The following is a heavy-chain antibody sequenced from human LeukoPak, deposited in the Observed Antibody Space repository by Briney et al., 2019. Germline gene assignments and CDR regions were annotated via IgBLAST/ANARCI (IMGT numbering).Heavy chain of an antibody. D-gene: IGHD2-2*01. Sequence: SVKVSCKASGGTFSSYVIGCVRQAPGQGLEWMGGIIPIFGTANYAQKFQGRVTITADESMSTAYMELSSLRSEDTAVYFCARALLRYCSSTSCYWFDPWGQGTLVTVSS. CDR2: IIPIFGTA. CDR1: GGTFSSYV. J-gene: IGHJ5*02. V-gene: IGHV1-69*01. CDR3: ARALLRYCSSTSCYWFDP.